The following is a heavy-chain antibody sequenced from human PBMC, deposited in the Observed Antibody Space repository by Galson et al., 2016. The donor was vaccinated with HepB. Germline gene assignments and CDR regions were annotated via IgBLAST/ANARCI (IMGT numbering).Heavy chain of an antibody. CDR3: ARDEGPDYYAGSGNRLLDN. D-gene: IGHD3-10*01. V-gene: IGHV1-18*04. CDR1: GYTFTGYY. CDR2: ISAYNGNR. J-gene: IGHJ4*02. Sequence: SVKVSCKASGYTFTGYYMHWVRQAPGQGLEWMGWISAYNGNRNYAQKIQGRVTMATDTSTSTAYMELRNLRSDDTAVYYCARDEGPDYYAGSGNRLLDNWGQGTLVTVSS.